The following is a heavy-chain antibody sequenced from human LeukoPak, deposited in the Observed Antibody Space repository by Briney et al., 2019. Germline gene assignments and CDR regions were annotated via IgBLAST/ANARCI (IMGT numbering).Heavy chain of an antibody. CDR3: ARELPREVTLDY. J-gene: IGHJ4*01. Sequence: GGSLRLSCVASEFNFFSYGMQWVRQAPGKGLVWVSRIFADGSTASYADSVKGRFTISRDNAKNTLYLQMNSLRAEDTAVYYCARELPREVTLDYWGQGTLVTVSP. CDR1: EFNFFSYG. CDR2: IFADGSTA. D-gene: IGHD2-21*02. V-gene: IGHV3-74*01.